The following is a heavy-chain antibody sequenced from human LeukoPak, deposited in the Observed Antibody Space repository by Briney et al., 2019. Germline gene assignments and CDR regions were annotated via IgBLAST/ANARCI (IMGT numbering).Heavy chain of an antibody. J-gene: IGHJ4*02. CDR3: ASITMIVGGRYPDY. Sequence: SETLSLTCTVSGGSISSSSYYWGWIRQPPGKGLEWIGSIYYSGSTYYNPSLKSRVTISVDTSKNQFSLKLSSVTAADTAVYYCASITMIVGGRYPDYWGQGTLVTVSS. D-gene: IGHD3-22*01. CDR2: IYYSGST. V-gene: IGHV4-39*01. CDR1: GGSISSSSYY.